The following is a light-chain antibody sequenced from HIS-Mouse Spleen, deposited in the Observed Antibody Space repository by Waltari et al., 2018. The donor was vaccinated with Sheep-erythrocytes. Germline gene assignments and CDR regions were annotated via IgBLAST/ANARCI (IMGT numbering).Light chain of an antibody. Sequence: SYELTQPPSVSVSPGQTARITCPGDKLGDKYACWYQQKPGQSPVLVIYQDSKRPSGIPERFSGSNSGNTATLTISGTQAMDEADYYCQAWDSSTAWVFGGGTKL. CDR2: QDS. V-gene: IGLV3-1*01. CDR3: QAWDSSTAWV. CDR1: KLGDKY. J-gene: IGLJ3*02.